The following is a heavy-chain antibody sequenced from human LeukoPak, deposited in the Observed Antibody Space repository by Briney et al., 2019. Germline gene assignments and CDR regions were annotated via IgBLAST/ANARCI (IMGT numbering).Heavy chain of an antibody. Sequence: GGSLRLSCAASGFTFSSYSMNWVRQAPGKGLEWVSSISSSSSYIYYADSVKGRFTISRDNAKNSLYLQMNSLRAEDTAVYYCARDPRGVAHILPRFDPWGQGTLVTVSS. V-gene: IGHV3-21*01. CDR1: GFTFSSYS. J-gene: IGHJ5*02. CDR2: ISSSSSYI. CDR3: ARDPRGVAHILPRFDP. D-gene: IGHD3-10*01.